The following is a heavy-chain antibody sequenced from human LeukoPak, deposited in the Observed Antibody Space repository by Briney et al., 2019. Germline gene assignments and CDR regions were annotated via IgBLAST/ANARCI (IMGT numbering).Heavy chain of an antibody. J-gene: IGHJ4*02. D-gene: IGHD3-10*01. CDR2: IYYSGST. V-gene: IGHV4-31*03. CDR1: GGSVSSGGYY. CDR3: ARLVRGSRYFDY. Sequence: PSQTLSLTCTVSGGSVSSGGYYWSWIRQHPGKGLEWIGYIYYSGSTYYNPSLKSRVTISVDTSKNQFSLKLRSVTAADTAVSYCARLVRGSRYFDYWGQGTLVTVSS.